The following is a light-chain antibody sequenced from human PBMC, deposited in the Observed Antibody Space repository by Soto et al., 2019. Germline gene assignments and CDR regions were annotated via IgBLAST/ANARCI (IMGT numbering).Light chain of an antibody. CDR2: EVS. V-gene: IGLV2-14*01. CDR3: SSYTSSTTLVV. CDR1: SSDVGKYNY. Sequence: QSVLTQPASVSGSPGQPITISCTGTSSDVGKYNYVSWYQQHAGKAPKLMIYEVSNRPSGVSDRFSGSKSGNTASLTISGLQAEDEADYFCSSYTSSTTLVVFGGGTKLTVL. J-gene: IGLJ2*01.